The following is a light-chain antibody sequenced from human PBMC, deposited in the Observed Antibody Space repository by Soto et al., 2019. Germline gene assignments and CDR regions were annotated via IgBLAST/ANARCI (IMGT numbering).Light chain of an antibody. J-gene: IGKJ2*01. CDR1: QSVGTY. CDR2: DAS. CDR3: QLRSSWPPYT. Sequence: EFVLTQSPATLSLSPGEGASLSCWASQSVGTYMAWYQHKPGQPPRLLIYDASKRATGIPARFSGSGSGTNFTFTISSLEPADFALYFCQLRSSWPPYTFAQGTKVDIX. V-gene: IGKV3-11*01.